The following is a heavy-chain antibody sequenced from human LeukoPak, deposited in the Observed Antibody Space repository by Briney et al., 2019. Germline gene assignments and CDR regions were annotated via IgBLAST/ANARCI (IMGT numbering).Heavy chain of an antibody. J-gene: IGHJ4*02. CDR3: AKRTRIDSSSRYTYYFDY. V-gene: IGHV3-23*01. CDR1: GFTFSSYA. D-gene: IGHD6-13*01. CDR2: ISGSGGST. Sequence: GGSLRLSCAASGFTFSSYAMSWVRQAPGKGLEWVSAISGSGGSTYYADSVKGRFTISRDNSKNTLYLQMNSLRAEDTAVYYCAKRTRIDSSSRYTYYFDYWGQGTLVTVSS.